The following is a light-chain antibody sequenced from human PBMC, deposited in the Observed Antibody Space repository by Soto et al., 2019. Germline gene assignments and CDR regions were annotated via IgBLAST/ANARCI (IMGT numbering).Light chain of an antibody. Sequence: EIVLTQSPGTLSLSPGERATLSCRASQSVSNSYLAWYQQKPGQAPRLLIYGASIRATGIPDRFSGSGSGTDSTLTISRLEPEDFAVYYCQQYERLPRTFGQGTKV. V-gene: IGKV3-20*01. CDR1: QSVSNSY. CDR2: GAS. CDR3: QQYERLPRT. J-gene: IGKJ1*01.